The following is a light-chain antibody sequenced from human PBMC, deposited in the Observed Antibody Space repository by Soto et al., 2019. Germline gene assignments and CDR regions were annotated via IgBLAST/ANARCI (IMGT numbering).Light chain of an antibody. CDR3: AAWDDSLNGHV. CDR2: SNN. V-gene: IGLV1-44*01. CDR1: TSTIGSNT. J-gene: IGLJ1*01. Sequence: QFLLPQPPSSFGPPGQQLTMPCSGSTSTIGSNTVNWYQQLPGTAPKLLIYSNNQRPSGVPDRFSGSKSGTSASLAISGLQSEDEADYYCAAWDDSLNGHVFGTGTKVTVL.